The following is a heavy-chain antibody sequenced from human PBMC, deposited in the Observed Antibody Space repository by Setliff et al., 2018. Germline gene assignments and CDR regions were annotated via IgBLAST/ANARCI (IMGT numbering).Heavy chain of an antibody. Sequence: SETLSLTCAVSDYSITSNYYWGWIRQPPGRGLEWIGSIFHTGSTYYNPSLRSRVTISVDTSKNQFSLKLSSVTTADTAVYYCARVSCGSSSCAYFDSWGQGTLVTVSS. V-gene: IGHV4-38-2*01. CDR1: DYSITSNYY. J-gene: IGHJ4*02. D-gene: IGHD2-2*01. CDR2: IFHTGST. CDR3: ARVSCGSSSCAYFDS.